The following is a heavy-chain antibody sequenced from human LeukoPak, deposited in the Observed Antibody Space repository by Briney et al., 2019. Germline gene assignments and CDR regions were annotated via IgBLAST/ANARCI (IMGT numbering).Heavy chain of an antibody. CDR3: ASRGIPDNWNYIADY. CDR1: GGSISSSSYY. Sequence: PSETLSLTCTVSGGSISSSSYYWGWLRQPPGKGLEWIGSIYYSGSTYYNPSLKSRVTISVDTSKNQFSLKLSSVTAADTAVYYCASRGIPDNWNYIADYWGQGTLVTVSS. J-gene: IGHJ4*02. D-gene: IGHD1-7*01. CDR2: IYYSGST. V-gene: IGHV4-39*01.